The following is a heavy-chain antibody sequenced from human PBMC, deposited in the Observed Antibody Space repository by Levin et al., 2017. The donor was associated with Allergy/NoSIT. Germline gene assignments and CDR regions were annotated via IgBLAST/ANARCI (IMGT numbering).Heavy chain of an antibody. CDR3: ARRGTRDYYYYMDV. J-gene: IGHJ6*03. D-gene: IGHD1-1*01. Sequence: GESLKISCQGSGYSFTSYWIGWVRQMPGKGLEWMGIIYPGDSDNRYSPAFQGQVTISADKSISTAYLQWSSLKASDTAIYYCARRGTRDYYYYMDVWGKGTTVTVSS. V-gene: IGHV5-51*01. CDR1: GYSFTSYW. CDR2: IYPGDSDN.